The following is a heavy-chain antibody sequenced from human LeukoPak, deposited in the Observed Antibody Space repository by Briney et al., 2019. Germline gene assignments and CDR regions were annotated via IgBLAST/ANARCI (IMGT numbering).Heavy chain of an antibody. J-gene: IGHJ4*02. V-gene: IGHV3-7*05. D-gene: IGHD1-26*01. CDR3: AYRNNFEY. Sequence: PGRSLRLSCTGSGFSFGDYAMSWVRQPPGKGLEWVANIKADGSEKYYVDSVKGRFTISRDDAKRTVDLQMDNLRAEDTAIYYCAYRNNFEYWGQGALVTVSS. CDR2: IKADGSEK. CDR1: GFSFGDYA.